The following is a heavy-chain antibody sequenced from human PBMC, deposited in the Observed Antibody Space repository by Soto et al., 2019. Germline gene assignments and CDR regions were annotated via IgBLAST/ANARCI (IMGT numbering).Heavy chain of an antibody. J-gene: IGHJ4*02. V-gene: IGHV3-30*18. Sequence: GGSLRLSCAASGFTFSSYGMHWVRQAPGKGLEWVAVISYDGSNKYYADSVKGRFTISRDNSKNTLYLQMNSLRAEDTAVYYCAKARHLDPNGLLPDYWGQGTLVTVSS. D-gene: IGHD3-22*01. CDR3: AKARHLDPNGLLPDY. CDR2: ISYDGSNK. CDR1: GFTFSSYG.